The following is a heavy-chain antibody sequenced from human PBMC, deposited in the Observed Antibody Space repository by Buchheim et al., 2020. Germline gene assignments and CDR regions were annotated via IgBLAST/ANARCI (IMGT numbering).Heavy chain of an antibody. J-gene: IGHJ5*02. V-gene: IGHV4-31*03. CDR3: AREFLDYYYDSSGYRPNWFDP. CDR2: IYYSGST. Sequence: QVQLQESGPGLVKPSQTLSLTCTVSGGSISSGGYYWSWIRQHPGKGLEWIGYIYYSGSTYYNPSLKSRVTISVDTSKNQSSLKLSSVTAADTAVYYCAREFLDYYYDSSGYRPNWFDPWGQGTL. D-gene: IGHD3-22*01. CDR1: GGSISSGGYY.